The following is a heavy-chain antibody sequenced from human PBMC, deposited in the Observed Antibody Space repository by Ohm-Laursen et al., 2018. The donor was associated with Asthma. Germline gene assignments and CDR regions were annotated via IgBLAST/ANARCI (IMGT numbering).Heavy chain of an antibody. CDR2: ISGSRSNT. Sequence: SLRLSCAASGFTVSPYDMNWVRQAPGKGLEWVSSISGSRSNTFYSDSVKGRFTLSRDNAKNSLYLQMNSLRAEDTAVYYCARASGGYYIDYWGQGTLVTVSS. CDR1: GFTVSPYD. V-gene: IGHV3-21*04. J-gene: IGHJ4*02. CDR3: ARASGGYYIDY. D-gene: IGHD1-26*01.